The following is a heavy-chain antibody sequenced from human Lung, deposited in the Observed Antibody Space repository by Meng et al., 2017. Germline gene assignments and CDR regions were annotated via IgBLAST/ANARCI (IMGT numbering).Heavy chain of an antibody. CDR1: RSAFSGSD. J-gene: IGHJ3*01. D-gene: IGHD6-19*01. Sequence: DVPMVQSGGGLVRTGGSLRLSCAVSRSAFSGSDIPWGRQASGRGRGWVGRIETIPNNYATSAAASVGGLFTISRDKCKNTAYLGMNSLKTEDTALYYGTIDTSGHLWGQGTMVTVSS. V-gene: IGHV3-73*02. CDR3: TIDTSGHL. CDR2: IETIPNNYAT.